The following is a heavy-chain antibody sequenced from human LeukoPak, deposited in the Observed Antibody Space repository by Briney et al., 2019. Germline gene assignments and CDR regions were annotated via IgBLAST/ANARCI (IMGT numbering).Heavy chain of an antibody. CDR3: ARGANYYDSSGYHYYYYYYMDV. J-gene: IGHJ6*03. V-gene: IGHV4-34*01. Sequence: PSETLSLTCAVYGGSFSGYYWSWIRQPPGKGLEWIGEINHSGSTNYNPSLKSRVTISVDTSKNQFSLKLSPVTAADTAVYYCARGANYYDSSGYHYYYYYYMDVWGKGTTVTVSS. CDR2: INHSGST. CDR1: GGSFSGYY. D-gene: IGHD3-22*01.